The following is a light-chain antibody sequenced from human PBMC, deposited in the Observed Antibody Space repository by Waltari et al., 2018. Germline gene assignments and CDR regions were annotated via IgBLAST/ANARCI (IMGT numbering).Light chain of an antibody. V-gene: IGKV3-15*01. CDR2: GAS. Sequence: EIVMTPSPATLSVSPGERATLSCRASQSVSSNLAWYQQKPGKAPRLLIYGASTRATGIPARFSGSGSGTEFTLTISSLQSEDFAVYYCQQYNNWPPITFGPGTKVDIK. J-gene: IGKJ3*01. CDR3: QQYNNWPPIT. CDR1: QSVSSN.